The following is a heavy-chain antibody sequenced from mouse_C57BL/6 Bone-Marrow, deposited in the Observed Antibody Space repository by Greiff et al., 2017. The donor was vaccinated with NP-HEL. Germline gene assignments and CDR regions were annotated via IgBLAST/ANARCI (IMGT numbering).Heavy chain of an antibody. CDR2: IDPSDSYT. CDR1: GYTFTSYW. V-gene: IGHV1-69*01. D-gene: IGHD1-3*01. CDR3: AKWLRGFAY. J-gene: IGHJ3*01. Sequence: QVQLQQPGAELVMPGASVKLSCKASGYTFTSYWMHWVKQRPGQGLEWLGEIDPSDSYTKYNQKFKGKSTLTGDKSSSTADMQLSSLTSEDSAVYYCAKWLRGFAYWGQGTLVTVSA.